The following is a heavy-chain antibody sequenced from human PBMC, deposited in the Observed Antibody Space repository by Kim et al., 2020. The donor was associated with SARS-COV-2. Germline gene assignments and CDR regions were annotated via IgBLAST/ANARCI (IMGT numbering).Heavy chain of an antibody. Sequence: LKGRFTISRDNSQNTLYLKMNSLRAEDTALFYCAKALLRGVNYYYYGMDVWGQGTTVTVSS. J-gene: IGHJ6*02. CDR3: AKALLRGVNYYYYGMDV. D-gene: IGHD3-10*01. V-gene: IGHV3-30*02.